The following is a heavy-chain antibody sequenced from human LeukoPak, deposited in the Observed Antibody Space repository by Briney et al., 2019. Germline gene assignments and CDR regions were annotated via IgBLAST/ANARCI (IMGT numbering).Heavy chain of an antibody. J-gene: IGHJ1*01. CDR3: TTNGWYCLDH. CDR1: GGSISSSSYY. Sequence: SETLSLTCTVSGGSISSSSYYWGWIRQPPGKGLEWIGYIYYSGSTYYNPSLKSRVTISVDKSNNHFSLRLTSVTAADTAVYYCTTNGWYCLDHWGQGALVTVSS. D-gene: IGHD6-19*01. CDR2: IYYSGST. V-gene: IGHV4-61*05.